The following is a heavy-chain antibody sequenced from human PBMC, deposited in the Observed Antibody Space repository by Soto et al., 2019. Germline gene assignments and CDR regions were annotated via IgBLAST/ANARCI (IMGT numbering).Heavy chain of an antibody. Sequence: SETLSLTCAVYGGSFSGYYWSWIRQPPGKGLEWIGEINHSGSTNYNPSLKSRVTISVDTSKNQFSLKLSSVTAADTAVYYCARFMVRGFIITYYYYYYGMEVWGQGTRFTVS. CDR1: GGSFSGYY. V-gene: IGHV4-34*01. J-gene: IGHJ6*02. CDR2: INHSGST. D-gene: IGHD3-10*01. CDR3: ARFMVRGFIITYYYYYYGMEV.